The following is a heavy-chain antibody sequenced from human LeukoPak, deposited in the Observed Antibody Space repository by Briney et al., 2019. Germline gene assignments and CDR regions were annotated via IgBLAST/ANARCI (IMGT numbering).Heavy chain of an antibody. V-gene: IGHV3-48*02. CDR2: ISSSSNTI. Sequence: PGGSLRLSCAASGFTFSIYSMNWVRQAPGKGLEWVSYISSSSNTIYYADSVKGRFTISRDNAKNSLYLQMNSLRDEDTAVYYCARLSSSWYPGIYYYGMDVWGQGTLVTVSS. CDR1: GFTFSIYS. CDR3: ARLSSSWYPGIYYYGMDV. J-gene: IGHJ6*02. D-gene: IGHD6-13*01.